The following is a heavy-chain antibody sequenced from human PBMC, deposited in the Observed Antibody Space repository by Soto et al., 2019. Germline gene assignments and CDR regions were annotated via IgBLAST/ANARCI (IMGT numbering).Heavy chain of an antibody. J-gene: IGHJ6*02. CDR3: ARASDFGVVAATPVYYGMDV. CDR2: INPNSGGT. D-gene: IGHD2-15*01. V-gene: IGHV1-2*04. CDR1: GYTFTGYY. Sequence: QVQLVQSGAEVKKPGASVKVSCKASGYTFTGYYMHWVRQAPGQGLEWMGWINPNSGGTNYAQKFQGWVTMTRDTSISTAYMELSRLRSDDTAVYYCARASDFGVVAATPVYYGMDVWGQGTTVTVSS.